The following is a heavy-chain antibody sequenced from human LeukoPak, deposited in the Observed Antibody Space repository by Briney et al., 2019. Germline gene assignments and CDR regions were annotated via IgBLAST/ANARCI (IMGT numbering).Heavy chain of an antibody. CDR1: GGSISSSSYY. V-gene: IGHV4-39*07. D-gene: IGHD6-19*01. Sequence: SETLSLTCTVSGGSISSSSYYWGWIRQPPGKGLEWIGSIYYSGSTYYNPSLKSRVTISVDTSKNQFSLKLSSVTAADTAVYYCARVDRGYSSGGFNWFDPWGQGTLVTVSS. CDR2: IYYSGST. CDR3: ARVDRGYSSGGFNWFDP. J-gene: IGHJ5*02.